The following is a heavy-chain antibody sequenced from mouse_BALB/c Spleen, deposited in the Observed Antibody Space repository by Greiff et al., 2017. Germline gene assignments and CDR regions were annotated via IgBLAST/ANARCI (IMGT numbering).Heavy chain of an antibody. CDR2: IDPENGDT. CDR3: SPYGNYDGWIAY. CDR1: GFTFKDYY. J-gene: IGHJ3*01. Sequence: VQLQQSGAELVRSGASVKLSCTASGFTFKDYYMHWVKQRPEQGLEWIGGIDPENGDTEYAPKFQGKATMTADTSSNTAYLKLSSLTSEDTAVYYCSPYGNYDGWIAYWGQGTLVTVSA. V-gene: IGHV14-4*02. D-gene: IGHD2-1*01.